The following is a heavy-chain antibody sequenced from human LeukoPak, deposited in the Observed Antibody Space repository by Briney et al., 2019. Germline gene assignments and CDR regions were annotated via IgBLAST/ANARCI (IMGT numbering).Heavy chain of an antibody. D-gene: IGHD3-9*01. Sequence: PGGSLRLSCAASGFTFSSYSMNWVRQAPGKGLEWVSSISSSSSYIYYADSVKGRFTISRDNAKNSLYLQMNSLRAEDTAMYYCTALTGYYAPSDYWGQGTLVTVSS. CDR2: ISSSSSYI. CDR1: GFTFSSYS. J-gene: IGHJ4*02. V-gene: IGHV3-21*01. CDR3: TALTGYYAPSDY.